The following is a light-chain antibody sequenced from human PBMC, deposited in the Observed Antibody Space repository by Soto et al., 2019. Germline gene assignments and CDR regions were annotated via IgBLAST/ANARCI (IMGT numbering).Light chain of an antibody. CDR3: SSYTASSTLI. CDR2: EVS. J-gene: IGLJ2*01. CDR1: SSDVGYYNY. Sequence: QSALTQPASVSGSPGQSITISCTGTSSDVGYYNYVSWYQRHPGKAPKLLIYEVSNRPSGVSNRFSGSKSDNTASLTVSGLQAEDEADYYCSSYTASSTLIFGGGTKLTVL. V-gene: IGLV2-14*01.